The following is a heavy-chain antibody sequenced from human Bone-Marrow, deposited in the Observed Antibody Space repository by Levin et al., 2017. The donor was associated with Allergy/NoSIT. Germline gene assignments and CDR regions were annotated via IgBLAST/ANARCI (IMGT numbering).Heavy chain of an antibody. D-gene: IGHD5-18*01. CDR1: GGSISSGGYY. CDR3: ARSGGGTWIQLWYYFDY. J-gene: IGHJ4*02. CDR2: IYYSGST. V-gene: IGHV4-31*03. Sequence: PSETLSLTCTVSGGSISSGGYYWSWIRQHPGKGLEWIGYIYYSGSTYYNPSLKSRVTISVDTSKNQFSLKLSSVTAADTAVYYCARSGGGTWIQLWYYFDYWGQGTLVTVSS.